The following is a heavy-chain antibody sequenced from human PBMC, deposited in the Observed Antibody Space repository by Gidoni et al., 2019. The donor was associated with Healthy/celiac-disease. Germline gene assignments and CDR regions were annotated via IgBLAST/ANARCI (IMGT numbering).Heavy chain of an antibody. Sequence: EVQLVQSGAEVKKPGESLKISCKGSGYSFTSYWSGWVRQMPGKGLEWMWIIYPCDSDTRYSPSFQGQVTIAADKSISTAYLQWSSLKASDTAMYYCARQKEYYYDSSGYRKYDAFDIWGQGTMVTVSS. V-gene: IGHV5-51*01. CDR1: GYSFTSYW. J-gene: IGHJ3*02. CDR3: ARQKEYYYDSSGYRKYDAFDI. D-gene: IGHD3-22*01. CDR2: IYPCDSDT.